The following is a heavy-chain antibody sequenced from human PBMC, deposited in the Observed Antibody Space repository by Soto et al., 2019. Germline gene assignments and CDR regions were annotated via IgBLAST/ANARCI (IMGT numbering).Heavy chain of an antibody. Sequence: EVQLVESGGGLIQPGGSLRLSCAVSGFTVSNNYMSWVRQAPGKGLEGVSVIYSGGYTAYGDSVKGRFTISRANSKNTRLPQRRGCRGRDSAGFAGAAPGGGGGYWGQGTLVTVSS. J-gene: IGHJ4*02. CDR2: IYSGGYT. CDR3: AAPGGGGGY. D-gene: IGHD3-10*01. CDR1: GFTVSNNY. V-gene: IGHV3-53*01.